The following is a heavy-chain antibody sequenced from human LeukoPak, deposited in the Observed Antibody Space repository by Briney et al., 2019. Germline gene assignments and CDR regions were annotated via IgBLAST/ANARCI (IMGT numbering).Heavy chain of an antibody. CDR2: IVVGSGNT. J-gene: IGHJ4*02. Sequence: TSVKVSCKASGFTFTASAMQWVRQARGQRLEWIGWIVVGSGNTNYAQKFQERVTITRDMSTSTAYMELSSLRSEDTAVYYCATAYRYFYDRGGYFDYWGQGTLVTVSS. V-gene: IGHV1-58*02. CDR3: ATAYRYFYDRGGYFDY. D-gene: IGHD3-22*01. CDR1: GFTFTASA.